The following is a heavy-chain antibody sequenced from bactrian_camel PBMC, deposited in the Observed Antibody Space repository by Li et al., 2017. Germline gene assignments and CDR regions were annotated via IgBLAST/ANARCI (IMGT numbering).Heavy chain of an antibody. Sequence: HVQLVESGGGSVQAGGSLRISCTVSGYMYRNYCMAWNRQAPGKEYEGVATIDSDGRTTYEDAVKGRFTAPKDNAANTLYLQMNSLKPEDTAMYYCAAEFPRRVRGVVRCGNEYVYWGQGTQVTVS. V-gene: IGHV3S26*01. J-gene: IGHJ4*01. CDR2: IDSDGRTT. CDR1: GYMYRNYC. D-gene: IGHD1*01. CDR3: AAEFPRRVRGVVRCGNEYVY.